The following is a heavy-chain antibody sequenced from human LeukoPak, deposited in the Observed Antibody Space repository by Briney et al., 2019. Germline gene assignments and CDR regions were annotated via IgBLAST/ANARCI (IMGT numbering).Heavy chain of an antibody. CDR1: GFTFSRYA. D-gene: IGHD3-10*01. CDR2: ISSNSSSSYI. J-gene: IGHJ6*03. V-gene: IGHV3-21*01. CDR3: ARVMAGYSYMDV. Sequence: GGSLRLSCAASGFTFSRYAMNWVRQARGKGVEWGSSISSNSSSSYIHYPDSMNRRFTISRDNANSSLYLQMNSLRAEDTAVYYCARVMAGYSYMDVWGKGTTVTVSS.